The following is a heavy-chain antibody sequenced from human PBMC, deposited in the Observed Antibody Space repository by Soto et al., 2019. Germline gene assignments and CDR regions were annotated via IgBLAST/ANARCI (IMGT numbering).Heavy chain of an antibody. Sequence: SETLSLTYAVYGGSFSGYYCSWFRQPPGKGLEWIGEINHSGSTNYNPSLKSRVTISVDTSKNQFSLKLSAVTAADTAGYYCARGVVYEILTGYYFDYWGQGTLVTVS. CDR1: GGSFSGYY. CDR3: ARGVVYEILTGYYFDY. D-gene: IGHD3-9*01. CDR2: INHSGST. J-gene: IGHJ4*02. V-gene: IGHV4-34*01.